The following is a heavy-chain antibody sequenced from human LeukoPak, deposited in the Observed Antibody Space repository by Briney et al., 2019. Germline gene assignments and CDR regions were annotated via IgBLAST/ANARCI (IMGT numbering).Heavy chain of an antibody. V-gene: IGHV1-69*05. CDR3: ARDNYDSSGYYSTGFDY. CDR1: GGTFSSYA. Sequence: SVKVSCKASGGTFSSYAISWVRQAPGQGLEWMGGIIPIFGTANYAQKFQGRVTITTDESTCTAYMELSSLRSEDTAVYYCARDNYDSSGYYSTGFDYWGQGTLVTVSS. J-gene: IGHJ4*02. CDR2: IIPIFGTA. D-gene: IGHD3-22*01.